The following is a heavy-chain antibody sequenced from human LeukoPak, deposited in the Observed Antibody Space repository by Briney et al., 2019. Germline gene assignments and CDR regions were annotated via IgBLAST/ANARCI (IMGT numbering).Heavy chain of an antibody. J-gene: IGHJ5*02. V-gene: IGHV3-30*18. CDR1: GFTFSSYG. Sequence: GGSLRLSCAASGFTFSSYGMHWVRQAPGKGLEWVAVISYDGSNKYYADSVKGRFTISRDNSKNTLYLQMNSLRAEDTAVYYCAKDGQQLGPWGQGTLVTVPS. D-gene: IGHD6-13*01. CDR2: ISYDGSNK. CDR3: AKDGQQLGP.